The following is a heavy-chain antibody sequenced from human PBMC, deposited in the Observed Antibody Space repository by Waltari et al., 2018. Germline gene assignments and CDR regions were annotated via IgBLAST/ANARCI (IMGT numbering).Heavy chain of an antibody. CDR3: AKVLGLGHGAFEI. D-gene: IGHD3-16*01. J-gene: IGHJ3*02. CDR2: IDPNSGAT. Sequence: QVQLVQSGAEVKEPGASVKVSCKASGYTFTGYYMHWVRQAPGQGLEWMGWIDPNSGATYYVQKFQGRVTMTRDTSITTAYMEMSRLGSDDTAVYYCAKVLGLGHGAFEIWGQGTTVTVSS. CDR1: GYTFTGYY. V-gene: IGHV1-2*02.